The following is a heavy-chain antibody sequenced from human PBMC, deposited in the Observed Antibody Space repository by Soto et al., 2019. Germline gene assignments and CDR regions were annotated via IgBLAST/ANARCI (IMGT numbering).Heavy chain of an antibody. V-gene: IGHV3-7*01. CDR1: GFTFSSYW. D-gene: IGHD3-10*01. Sequence: EVQLVESGGGLVQPGGSLRLSCVDSGFTFSSYWMSWVRQAPVKGLEWVGNIKQDGSEENYVDSVKGRFTISRDNAKNSMYLQQNSLRAEDTAVYYCARIASSGRGWDVWGQGTTVVVSS. CDR3: ARIASSGRGWDV. J-gene: IGHJ6*02. CDR2: IKQDGSEE.